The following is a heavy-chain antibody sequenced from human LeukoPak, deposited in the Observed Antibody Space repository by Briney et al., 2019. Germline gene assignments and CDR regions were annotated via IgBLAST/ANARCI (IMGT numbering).Heavy chain of an antibody. J-gene: IGHJ4*02. D-gene: IGHD3/OR15-3a*01. V-gene: IGHV3-7*01. CDR3: ATGLYYVDY. Sequence: PGGSLRLTCAASGFTFSSSWMTWVRQAPGKGLEWVANIKEDGSEKYYVDSVQGRFTISRDNAQNSLYPQMNSLRAEDTAVYYCATGLYYVDYWGQGTLVTVSS. CDR1: GFTFSSSW. CDR2: IKEDGSEK.